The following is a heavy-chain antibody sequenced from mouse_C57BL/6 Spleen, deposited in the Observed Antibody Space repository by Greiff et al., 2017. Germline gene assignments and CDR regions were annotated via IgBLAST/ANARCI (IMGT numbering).Heavy chain of an antibody. J-gene: IGHJ2*01. Sequence: VQLQQSGAELARPGASVKLSCKASGYTFTSYGISWVKQRTGQGLEWIGEIYPRSGNTYYNEKFKGKATLIADKSSSTAYMELRSLTSEDSAVYFCARVYYDYDGDYFDYWGQGTTLTVSS. CDR2: IYPRSGNT. D-gene: IGHD2-4*01. V-gene: IGHV1-81*01. CDR3: ARVYYDYDGDYFDY. CDR1: GYTFTSYG.